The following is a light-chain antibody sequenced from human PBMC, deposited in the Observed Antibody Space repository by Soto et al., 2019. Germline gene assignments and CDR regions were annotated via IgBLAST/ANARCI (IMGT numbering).Light chain of an antibody. V-gene: IGKV1-33*01. Sequence: DIQMTQSPPSLAASVGDRVTITCQASQDLTNYLNWYQQKPGQAPKLLIYDTVTLEEGVPSRFSGGGSGTYFTFTINGLQPEDAAIYSWQQYVNLPYTFGQGTKLEIK. J-gene: IGKJ2*01. CDR3: QQYVNLPYT. CDR2: DTV. CDR1: QDLTNY.